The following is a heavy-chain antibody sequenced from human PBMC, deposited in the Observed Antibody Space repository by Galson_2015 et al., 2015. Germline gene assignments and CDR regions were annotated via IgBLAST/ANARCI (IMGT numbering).Heavy chain of an antibody. V-gene: IGHV4-34*01. J-gene: IGHJ6*03. Sequence: ETLSLTCAVYGGSFSGYYWSWIRQPPGKGLEWIGEINHSGSTNYNPSLKSRVTISVDTSKNQFSLKLSSVTAADTAVYYCARKRGYSYGYDYYYYMDVWGKGTTVTVSS. CDR3: ARKRGYSYGYDYYYYMDV. CDR2: INHSGST. CDR1: GGSFSGYY. D-gene: IGHD5-18*01.